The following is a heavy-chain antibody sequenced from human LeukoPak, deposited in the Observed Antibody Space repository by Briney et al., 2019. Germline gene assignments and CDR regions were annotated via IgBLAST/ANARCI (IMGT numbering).Heavy chain of an antibody. CDR1: GDSVSSNSAA. J-gene: IGHJ4*02. Sequence: SQTLSLTCAISGDSVSSNSAAWNWIRQSPSRGLEWLGRTYYRSKWYNDYAESVKSRITINSDTSKNQFSLHLNSVTPEDTAVYYCARKGTVTTPFDYWGQGNLVTV. D-gene: IGHD4-11*01. CDR2: TYYRSKWYN. V-gene: IGHV6-1*01. CDR3: ARKGTVTTPFDY.